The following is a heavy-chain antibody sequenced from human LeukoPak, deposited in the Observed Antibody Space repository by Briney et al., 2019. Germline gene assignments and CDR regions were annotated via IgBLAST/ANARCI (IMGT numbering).Heavy chain of an antibody. V-gene: IGHV1-46*01. Sequence: ASVKVSCKASGYTFTSYYMHWVRQAPGQGLEWMGIINPSGGSTSYAQKFQGRVTMTRDMSTSTVYMELSSLRSEDTAVYYCARALDIVVVVAALTTGSAFDVWGQGTMVTVSS. CDR2: INPSGGST. J-gene: IGHJ3*01. CDR1: GYTFTSYY. CDR3: ARALDIVVVVAALTTGSAFDV. D-gene: IGHD2-15*01.